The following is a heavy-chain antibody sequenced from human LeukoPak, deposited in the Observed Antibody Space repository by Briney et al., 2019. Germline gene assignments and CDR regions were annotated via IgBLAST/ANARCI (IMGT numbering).Heavy chain of an antibody. V-gene: IGHV1-24*01. D-gene: IGHD6-13*01. J-gene: IGHJ4*02. Sequence: ASVKASCQGSGYTLLELSMHWVRQAPGKGLEWMGGFDPEDGETIYEQKFQGRVTMTEDTSTDTAYMELSSLRSEDTAVYYCAKGSGSSQGRAFDYWGQGTLVTVSS. CDR1: GYTLLELS. CDR2: FDPEDGET. CDR3: AKGSGSSQGRAFDY.